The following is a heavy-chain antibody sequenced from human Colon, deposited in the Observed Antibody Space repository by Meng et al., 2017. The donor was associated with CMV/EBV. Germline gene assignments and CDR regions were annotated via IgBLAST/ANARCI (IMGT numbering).Heavy chain of an antibody. V-gene: IGHV3-74*01. CDR3: ARGKTMGAY. J-gene: IGHJ4*02. CDR1: GYTFSNYW. Sequence: GESLKISCAASGYTFSNYWMHWVRQAPGKGLVWVARINSDGGKTSYPDAVKGRFTVSRDNDKNTLYLQMNSLRVEDTAVYYCARGKTMGAYWGQGTLVTVSS. D-gene: IGHD4/OR15-4a*01. CDR2: INSDGGKT.